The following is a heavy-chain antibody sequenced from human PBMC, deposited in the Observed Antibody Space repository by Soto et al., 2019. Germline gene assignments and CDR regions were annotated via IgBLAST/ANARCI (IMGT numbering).Heavy chain of an antibody. CDR1: GGSISSSSYH. CDR2: FYYSGST. D-gene: IGHD5-12*01. Sequence: SETLSLTCIVSGGSISSSSYHWGWIRQPPGKGLEWIGSFYYSGSTYYSPSLKSRVTISGDTSKNQISLRLSSVTAADTAVYYCARISVASRYMDVWGKGTTVTVSS. J-gene: IGHJ6*03. V-gene: IGHV4-39*01. CDR3: ARISVASRYMDV.